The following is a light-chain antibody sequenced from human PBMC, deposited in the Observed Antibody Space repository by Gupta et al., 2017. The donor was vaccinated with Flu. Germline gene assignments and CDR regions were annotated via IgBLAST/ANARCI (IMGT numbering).Light chain of an antibody. Sequence: GNNIGSNSVNRYQQKPGQAPVLVVYDDYDRRSGMAERFSASNSGDTATLTISRVEAGDEADYYCQVWDSSSEIAYVFGSGTKVTVL. CDR1: NIGSNS. CDR3: QVWDSSSEIAYV. J-gene: IGLJ1*01. CDR2: DDY. V-gene: IGLV3-21*02.